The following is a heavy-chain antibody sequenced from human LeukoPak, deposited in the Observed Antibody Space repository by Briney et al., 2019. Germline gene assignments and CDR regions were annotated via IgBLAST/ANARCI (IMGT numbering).Heavy chain of an antibody. Sequence: PGGSLRLFCAASGFIFSSYGMHWVRQAPGKGLEWVAFIRYDGSNKYYADSVKGRFTISRDNSKNTLYLQMNTLRAEDTVVYYCAKGAFWTGYSEYFDPGGQGNLVTVSS. J-gene: IGHJ4*02. V-gene: IGHV3-30*02. CDR3: AKGAFWTGYSEYFDP. D-gene: IGHD3/OR15-3a*01. CDR1: GFIFSSYG. CDR2: IRYDGSNK.